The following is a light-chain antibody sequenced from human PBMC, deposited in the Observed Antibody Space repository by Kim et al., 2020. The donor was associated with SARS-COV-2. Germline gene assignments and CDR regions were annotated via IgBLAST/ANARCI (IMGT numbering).Light chain of an antibody. J-gene: IGLJ2*01. CDR1: SGIIASKY. V-gene: IGLV6-57*03. CDR2: ADN. Sequence: TVPCSGTRRSGIIASKYVQWYPRRAGSAPTTVIYADNQRPSGVPDRFSGSIDSSSNSASLTISGLKTEDEADYYCQSYDSSNVVFGGGTQLTVL. CDR3: QSYDSSNVV.